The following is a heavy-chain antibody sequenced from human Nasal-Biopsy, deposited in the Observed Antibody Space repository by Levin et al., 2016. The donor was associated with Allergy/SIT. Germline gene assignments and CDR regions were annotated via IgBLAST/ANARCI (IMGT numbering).Heavy chain of an antibody. Sequence: SETLSLTCTVSRDSISSYYWSWIRQTPGKGLEWIGYIHYSGNTNYNPSLRSRVSISVDTSNNQFSLNLSSVSAADTAIYCCARVFGRQLAYHTFDPWGQGTLVTVSS. CDR2: IHYSGNT. CDR3: ARVFGRQLAYHTFDP. CDR1: RDSISSYY. V-gene: IGHV4-59*01. J-gene: IGHJ5*02. D-gene: IGHD6-13*01.